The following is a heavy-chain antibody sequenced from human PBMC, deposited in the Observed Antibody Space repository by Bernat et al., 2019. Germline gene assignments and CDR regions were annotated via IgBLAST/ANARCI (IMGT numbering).Heavy chain of an antibody. V-gene: IGHV3-23*01. CDR2: ISGSGGST. CDR1: GFTFSSYA. J-gene: IGHJ4*02. D-gene: IGHD6-19*01. Sequence: EVQLLESGGGLVQPGGSLRLSCAASGFTFSSYAMSWVRQAPGKGLEWVSAISGSGGSTYYADSVKGRFTISRDNSKNTLYLQMNSLRAEDTAVYYCAKEGVVAVAGIRSLYYFDSWGQGTLVTVSS. CDR3: AKEGVVAVAGIRSLYYFDS.